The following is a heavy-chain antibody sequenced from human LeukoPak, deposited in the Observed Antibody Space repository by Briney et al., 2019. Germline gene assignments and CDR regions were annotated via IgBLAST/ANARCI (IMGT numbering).Heavy chain of an antibody. CDR2: IYSSGNT. Sequence: SETLSLTCTVSGRSISNYYWSWIRQAAGKGLEWIGRIYSSGNTNYNPSLKSRVTMSIDRSKNQFSLKLSSATAADTAVYYCARESYSSSTSGLHYWGQGTLVTVSS. V-gene: IGHV4-4*07. CDR3: ARESYSSSTSGLHY. D-gene: IGHD6-6*01. J-gene: IGHJ4*02. CDR1: GRSISNYY.